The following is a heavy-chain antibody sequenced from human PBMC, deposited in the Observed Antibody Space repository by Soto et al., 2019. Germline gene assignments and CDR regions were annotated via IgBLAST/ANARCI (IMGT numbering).Heavy chain of an antibody. CDR2: VSPYNGNT. CDR3: ARSGSGAAYYYYGLDV. V-gene: IGHV1-18*04. J-gene: IGHJ6*02. D-gene: IGHD7-27*01. Sequence: QVQLVQSGAEVKKPGASVKVSCKASGYTFTSHGFSWVRQAPGQGLAWMGWVSPYNGNTNYAQKFQGRVTMTTETSTSTAYMELRSLTSDDTAVYYCARSGSGAAYYYYGLDVWGQGTTVTVSS. CDR1: GYTFTSHG.